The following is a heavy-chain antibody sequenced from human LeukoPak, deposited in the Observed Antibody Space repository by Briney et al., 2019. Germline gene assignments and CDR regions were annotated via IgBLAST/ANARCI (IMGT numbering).Heavy chain of an antibody. CDR2: ISSNGGST. J-gene: IGHJ4*02. V-gene: IGHV3-64*01. Sequence: GGSLRLSCAASGFTFSSYAMHWVRQAPGKGLEYVSGISSNGGSTNYANSVKGRFTISRDNSKNTLYFQMGSLRVEDMAVYYCARDLRGSNAYWGQGTLVTVSS. D-gene: IGHD1-26*01. CDR3: ARDLRGSNAY. CDR1: GFTFSSYA.